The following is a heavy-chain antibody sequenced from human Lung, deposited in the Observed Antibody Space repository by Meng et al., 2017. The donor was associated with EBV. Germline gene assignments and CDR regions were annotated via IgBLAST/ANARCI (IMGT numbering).Heavy chain of an antibody. CDR3: ANAGRFGESLGDY. Sequence: QVLLQSSGPGLVQPSQPLSLTGTVSGGSVISCGYYWSWTRQQPGKGLEWIGYIYYTGSSFYNPSLKSRVTISVDTSKNQFSLNLSSVTAADTAVYYCANAGRFGESLGDYWGQGILVTVSS. J-gene: IGHJ4*02. V-gene: IGHV4-31*03. CDR2: IYYTGSS. D-gene: IGHD3-10*01. CDR1: GGSVISCGYY.